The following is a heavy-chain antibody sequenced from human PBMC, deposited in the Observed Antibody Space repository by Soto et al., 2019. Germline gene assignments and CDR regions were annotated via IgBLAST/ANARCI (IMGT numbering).Heavy chain of an antibody. CDR3: AKDSRGFRGYPAY. D-gene: IGHD5-12*01. Sequence: SLRLSYTASGCTFINYGIHGVRQAPGKGLEWVAIISDDGSSKYYADSVKGRFTISRDNSKNTVYLQMNSLRAEDTALYYCAKDSRGFRGYPAYWGQGTLVTVS. CDR1: GCTFINYG. CDR2: ISDDGSSK. V-gene: IGHV3-30*18. J-gene: IGHJ4*02.